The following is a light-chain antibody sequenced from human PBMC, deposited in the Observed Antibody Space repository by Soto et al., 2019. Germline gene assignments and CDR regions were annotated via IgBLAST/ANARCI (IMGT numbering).Light chain of an antibody. CDR2: DVS. CDR1: SSDVGGYNY. CDR3: SSYTSSSTLPYV. Sequence: QSALTQPASVSGSPGQSITISCTGTSSDVGGYNYVSWYQQHPGKAPKLMIYDVSNRPSGVSNRFSGSKSGNTASLTISGLQAEDEADYYCSSYTSSSTLPYVFGTGTKVTDL. V-gene: IGLV2-14*01. J-gene: IGLJ1*01.